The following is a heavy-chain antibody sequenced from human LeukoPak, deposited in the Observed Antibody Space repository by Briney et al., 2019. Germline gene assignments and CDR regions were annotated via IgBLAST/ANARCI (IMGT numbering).Heavy chain of an antibody. Sequence: GGSLRLSCAVSGCXVSSSYISWVRLAQAQGLEWDSVMYSGGSTYSADSLKGRFRISRDKSKNTLYLQMNSLRADDTAVYYCARIYPRLAAAGNWGQGTLVTVSS. CDR2: MYSGGST. V-gene: IGHV3-66*01. CDR3: ARIYPRLAAAGN. CDR1: GCXVSSSY. D-gene: IGHD6-13*01. J-gene: IGHJ4*02.